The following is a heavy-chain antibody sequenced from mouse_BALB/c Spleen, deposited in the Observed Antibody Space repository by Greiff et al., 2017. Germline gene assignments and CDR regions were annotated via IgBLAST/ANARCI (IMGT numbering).Heavy chain of an antibody. V-gene: IGHV3-2*02. CDR2: ISYSGST. Sequence: EVQRVESGPGLVKPSQSLSLTCTVTGYSITSDYAWNWIRQFPGNKLEWMGYISYSGSTSYNPSLKSRISITRDTSKNQFFLQLNSVTTEDTATYYCAVYYDYDAFAYWGQGTLVTVSA. CDR3: AVYYDYDAFAY. D-gene: IGHD2-4*01. J-gene: IGHJ3*01. CDR1: GYSITSDYA.